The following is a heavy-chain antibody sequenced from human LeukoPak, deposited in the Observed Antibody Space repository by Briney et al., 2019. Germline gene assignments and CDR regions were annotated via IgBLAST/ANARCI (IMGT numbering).Heavy chain of an antibody. Sequence: SETLSLTCAVYGGSLSGYYWSWIRQPPGKGLEWIGEINHSGSTNYNPSLKSRVTISVDTSKNQFSLKLSSVTAADTAVYYCARGLLTYYYGSGSPHYFDYWGQGTLVTVSS. CDR1: GGSLSGYY. J-gene: IGHJ4*02. D-gene: IGHD3-10*01. CDR2: INHSGST. V-gene: IGHV4-34*01. CDR3: ARGLLTYYYGSGSPHYFDY.